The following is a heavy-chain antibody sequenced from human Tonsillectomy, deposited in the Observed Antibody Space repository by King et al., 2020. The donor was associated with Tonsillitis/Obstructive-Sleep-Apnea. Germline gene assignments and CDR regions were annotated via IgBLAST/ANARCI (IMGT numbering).Heavy chain of an antibody. J-gene: IGHJ3*02. D-gene: IGHD6-6*01. V-gene: IGHV3-49*04. CDR1: GFTFGDYL. Sequence: VQLVESGGGLVQPGRSLRLSCTASGFTFGDYLMSWVRQAPGKGLEWVGFIRSKAYGGTTEYAASVKGRFTISRDDSKSIAYLQMNSLKTEDTAMYYCPRTPLLVLRGGFDIWGQGTMVTVSS. CDR3: PRTPLLVLRGGFDI. CDR2: IRSKAYGGTT.